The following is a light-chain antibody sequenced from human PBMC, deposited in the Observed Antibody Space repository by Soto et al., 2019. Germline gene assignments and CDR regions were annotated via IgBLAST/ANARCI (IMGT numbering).Light chain of an antibody. J-gene: IGKJ4*01. CDR1: QSVTNSF. Sequence: EIVLAQSPGTLSLSPGERATLSCRASQSVTNSFLAWYQQKPGQAPRLLIYGASRRATGIPDRFTGSGSGTDFTLTISRLEPEDFAVYYCQQRSNWALTFGGGTKVDIK. V-gene: IGKV3D-20*02. CDR2: GAS. CDR3: QQRSNWALT.